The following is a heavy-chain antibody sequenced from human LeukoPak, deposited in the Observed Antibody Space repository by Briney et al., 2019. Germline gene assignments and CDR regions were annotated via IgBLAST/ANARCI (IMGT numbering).Heavy chain of an antibody. Sequence: GGSLRLSCSASRFIFSSYTMNWVRQAPGKGLEWVSSIDPSSTYIYYADSVKGRFTISRDNAQNSLYLQMNSLRAEDTAVYYCAKGGRDGYNSIDYWGQGTLVTVSS. CDR1: RFIFSSYT. V-gene: IGHV3-21*01. CDR3: AKGGRDGYNSIDY. D-gene: IGHD5-24*01. CDR2: IDPSSTYI. J-gene: IGHJ4*02.